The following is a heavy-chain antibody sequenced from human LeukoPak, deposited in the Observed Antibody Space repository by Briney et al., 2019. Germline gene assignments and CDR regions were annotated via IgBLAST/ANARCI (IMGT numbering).Heavy chain of an antibody. CDR1: GFTVSTNY. Sequence: GESLRLSCAASGFTVSTNYMSWVRQASGKGLEWVAVISYDGDDKYYEDSVKGRFTISRDNSKNTLYLQMNSLRAEDTAVYYCARDQGSGFWSGYYGGAFDIWGQGTMVTVSS. J-gene: IGHJ3*02. D-gene: IGHD3-3*01. CDR2: ISYDGDDK. V-gene: IGHV3-30-3*01. CDR3: ARDQGSGFWSGYYGGAFDI.